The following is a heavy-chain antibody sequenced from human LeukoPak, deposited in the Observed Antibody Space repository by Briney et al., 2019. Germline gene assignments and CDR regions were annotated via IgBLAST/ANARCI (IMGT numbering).Heavy chain of an antibody. CDR2: IHYSGST. Sequence: SETLSLTCTVSGGSIGSYYWNWIRQPPGKGLEWIGYIHYSGSTNHNASLKSRVTISVDTSKNQFSLKLSSVTAADTAVYYCARDGVAGDFDYWGQVTLVTVSS. J-gene: IGHJ4*02. D-gene: IGHD6-19*01. CDR1: GGSIGSYY. V-gene: IGHV4-59*01. CDR3: ARDGVAGDFDY.